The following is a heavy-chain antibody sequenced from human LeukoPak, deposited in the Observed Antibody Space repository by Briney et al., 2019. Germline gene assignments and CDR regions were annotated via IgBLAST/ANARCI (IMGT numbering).Heavy chain of an antibody. D-gene: IGHD6-19*01. Sequence: GGSLRLSCAASGFTFSSYAVSWVRQAPGKGLEWVSAISGSGGGTYYADSVKGRFTISRDNSKNTLYLQLNSLSTEDTAVYYCAKTTTGYSSGRYPGWPVDYWGQGTLVTVSS. CDR2: ISGSGGGT. CDR3: AKTTTGYSSGRYPGWPVDY. V-gene: IGHV3-23*01. J-gene: IGHJ4*02. CDR1: GFTFSSYA.